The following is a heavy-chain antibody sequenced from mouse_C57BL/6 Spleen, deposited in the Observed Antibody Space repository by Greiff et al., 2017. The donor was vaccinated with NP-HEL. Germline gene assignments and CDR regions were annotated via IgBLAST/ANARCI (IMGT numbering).Heavy chain of an antibody. CDR1: GFNIKDYY. J-gene: IGHJ2*01. CDR2: IDPEDGET. V-gene: IGHV14-2*01. D-gene: IGHD1-1*01. CDR3: ARDYYGSSYGGDFDY. Sequence: EVKLVESGAELVKPGASVKLSCTASGFNIKDYYMHWVKQRTEQGLEWIGRIDPEDGETKYAPKFQGKATITADTSSNTAYLQLSSLTSEDTAVYYCARDYYGSSYGGDFDYWGQGTTLTVSS.